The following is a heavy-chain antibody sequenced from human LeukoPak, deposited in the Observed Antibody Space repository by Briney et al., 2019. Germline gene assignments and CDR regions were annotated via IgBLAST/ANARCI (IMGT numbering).Heavy chain of an antibody. Sequence: ASVKVSCKASGYTFTSYDTNWVRQATGQGLEWMGWMNPNSGNTGSAQRFQGRVIMTRDTSRSTAYMELRSLTSEDTAVYYCARGPLVRLPSSFDPWGQGTLVTVSS. CDR2: MNPNSGNT. CDR1: GYTFTSYD. V-gene: IGHV1-8*01. CDR3: ARGPLVRLPSSFDP. J-gene: IGHJ5*02. D-gene: IGHD3-16*02.